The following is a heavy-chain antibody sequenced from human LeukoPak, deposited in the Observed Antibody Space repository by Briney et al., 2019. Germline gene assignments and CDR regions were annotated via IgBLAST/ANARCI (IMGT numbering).Heavy chain of an antibody. D-gene: IGHD6-6*01. V-gene: IGHV1-69*05. J-gene: IGHJ4*02. CDR3: ARARAYSSSSAPLGY. CDR1: GGTFSSYA. CDR2: IIPIFGTA. Sequence: GASVKVSCKASGGTFSSYAISWVRQAPGQGLEWMGGIIPIFGTANYAQKFQGRVTITTDESTSTAYMELSSLRSEDTAVYYCARARAYSSSSAPLGYWGQGTLVTVSS.